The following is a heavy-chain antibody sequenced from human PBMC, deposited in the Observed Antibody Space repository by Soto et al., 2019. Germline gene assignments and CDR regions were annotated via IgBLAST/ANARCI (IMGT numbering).Heavy chain of an antibody. J-gene: IGHJ5*02. CDR3: ARVVPGAEAWFGL. CDR2: ISLYSDGT. D-gene: IGHD2-2*01. V-gene: IGHV1-18*01. Sequence: ASVKVSCKTSGYTFSNYGITWVRQAPGEPLEWLGWISLYSDGTNYAQKFQGRVSMTTDTSTTTAYMELRGLRSDDTAGYYCARVVPGAEAWFGLWGQGTLVTVS. CDR1: GYTFSNYG.